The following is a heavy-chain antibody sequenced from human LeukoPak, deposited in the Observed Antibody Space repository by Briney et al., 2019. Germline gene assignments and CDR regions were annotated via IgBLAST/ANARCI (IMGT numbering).Heavy chain of an antibody. CDR1: GYTLTELS. Sequence: GASVKVSCKVSGYTLTELSMHWVRQAPGKGLEWMGGFDPEDGETIYAQKFQGRVTMTEDTSTDTAYMELSSLRSEDTAVYYCATYPGVVSGSYYESDYWGQGTLVTVSS. CDR3: ATYPGVVSGSYYESDY. D-gene: IGHD1-26*01. CDR2: FDPEDGET. J-gene: IGHJ4*02. V-gene: IGHV1-24*01.